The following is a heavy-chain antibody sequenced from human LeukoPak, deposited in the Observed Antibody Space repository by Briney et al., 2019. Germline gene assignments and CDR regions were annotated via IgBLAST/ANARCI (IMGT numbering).Heavy chain of an antibody. D-gene: IGHD3-3*01. V-gene: IGHV4-31*03. CDR1: GGSISSGGYY. J-gene: IGHJ4*02. CDR2: IYDSGST. Sequence: SQTLSLTCTVSGGSISSGGYYWSWIRQHPGKGLEWIGYIYDSGSTYYDPSLKSRVTISVDTAKNQFSLTLSSVTAADTAVYYCARCPARDDFWSGSLPDYSDYWGQGTLVTVSS. CDR3: ARCPARDDFWSGSLPDYSDY.